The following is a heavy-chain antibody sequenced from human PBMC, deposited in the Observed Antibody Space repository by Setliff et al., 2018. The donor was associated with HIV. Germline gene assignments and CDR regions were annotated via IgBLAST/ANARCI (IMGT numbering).Heavy chain of an antibody. V-gene: IGHV1-69-2*01. Sequence: GASVKVSCKASGFTFSDYYIHWVQQAPGKGLEWMGRVDPAGGEETYAEKFQGRVTITADESTSTAYMELTNLRSDDTAVYFCARMQAYYNFWRSTYYFDYWGQGTPVTVSS. D-gene: IGHD3-3*01. J-gene: IGHJ4*02. CDR1: GFTFSDYY. CDR2: VDPAGGEE. CDR3: ARMQAYYNFWRSTYYFDY.